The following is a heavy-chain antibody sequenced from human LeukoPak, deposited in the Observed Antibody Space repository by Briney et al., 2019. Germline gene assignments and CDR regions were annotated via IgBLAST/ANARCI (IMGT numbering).Heavy chain of an antibody. CDR2: INPNSGGT. CDR1: GYTFTGYY. D-gene: IGHD1-26*01. Sequence: ASVKVSCKASGYTFTGYYMHWVRQAPGQGLEWMGWINPNSGGTNYAQKLQGRVTMTTDTSTSTAYMELRSLRSDDTAVYYCARAGGSYDGGGYYFDYWGQGTLVTVSS. V-gene: IGHV1-2*02. CDR3: ARAGGSYDGGGYYFDY. J-gene: IGHJ4*02.